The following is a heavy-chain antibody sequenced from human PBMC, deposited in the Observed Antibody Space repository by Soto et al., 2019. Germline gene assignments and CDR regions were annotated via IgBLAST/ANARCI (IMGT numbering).Heavy chain of an antibody. CDR1: GGTFGSST. V-gene: IGHV1-69*06. Sequence: QVQLVQSGAEVKKPGSSVKFSCQASGGTFGSSTISWVRQAPGQGLEWMGGITPVVGAPHYAQKFQGRVTITTDKSTSTAYMELRSLRSEDTAVYYCASGERATIAYLDCWGQGTQVTVSS. CDR2: ITPVVGAP. D-gene: IGHD5-12*01. J-gene: IGHJ4*02. CDR3: ASGERATIAYLDC.